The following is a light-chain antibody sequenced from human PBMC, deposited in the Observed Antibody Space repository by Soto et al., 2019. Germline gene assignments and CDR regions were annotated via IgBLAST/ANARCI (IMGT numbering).Light chain of an antibody. CDR3: CSSASSDTYV. CDR1: SSDVGGYNY. CDR2: DVI. Sequence: SALTQPRSVSGSPGQSVTISCTGTSSDVGGYNYVSWYQQHPDKAPKLIIYDVIKRPSGVPDRFSGSKSGNTASLTISGLQAEDEADYYCCSSASSDTYVFGTGTKLTVL. V-gene: IGLV2-11*01. J-gene: IGLJ1*01.